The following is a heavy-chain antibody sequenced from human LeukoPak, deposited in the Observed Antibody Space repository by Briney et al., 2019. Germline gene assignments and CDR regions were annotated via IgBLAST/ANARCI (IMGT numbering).Heavy chain of an antibody. Sequence: GRSLRLSCAASGFTFSSYSMNWVRQAPGKGLEWVSYISSSSSTIYYADSVKGRFTISRDNAKNSLYLQMNSQRAEDTAVYYCARVRYSSGWRNSMDAFDIWGQGTMVTVSS. CDR2: ISSSSSTI. CDR3: ARVRYSSGWRNSMDAFDI. J-gene: IGHJ3*02. V-gene: IGHV3-48*01. CDR1: GFTFSSYS. D-gene: IGHD6-19*01.